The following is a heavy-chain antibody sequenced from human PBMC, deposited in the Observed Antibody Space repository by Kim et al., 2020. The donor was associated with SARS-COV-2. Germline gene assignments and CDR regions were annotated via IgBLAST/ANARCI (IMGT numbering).Heavy chain of an antibody. D-gene: IGHD6-13*01. V-gene: IGHV4-39*01. J-gene: IGHJ2*01. CDR2: IYYSGST. CDR3: ARGIPAAGPTGWYFDL. CDR1: GGSISSSSYY. Sequence: SETLSLTCTVPGGSISSSSYYWGWIRQPPGKGLEWIGSIYYSGSTFYNSSLKSRVTISVDTSKNQFSLKLSSVTAADTAVYYCARGIPAAGPTGWYFDLWGRGTLVTVSS.